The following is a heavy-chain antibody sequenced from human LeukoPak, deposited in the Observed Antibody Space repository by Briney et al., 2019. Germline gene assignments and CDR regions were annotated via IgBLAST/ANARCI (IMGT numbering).Heavy chain of an antibody. CDR2: IYYSGST. V-gene: IGHV4-59*11. J-gene: IGHJ4*02. Sequence: SETLSLTCTVSGGSISSHYWSWIRQPPGKGLEWIGYIYYSGSTNYNPSLKSRVTISVDTSKNQFSLKLSSVTAADTAVYYCARETGYSSSLLDYWGQGTPVTVSS. CDR1: GGSISSHY. D-gene: IGHD6-13*01. CDR3: ARETGYSSSLLDY.